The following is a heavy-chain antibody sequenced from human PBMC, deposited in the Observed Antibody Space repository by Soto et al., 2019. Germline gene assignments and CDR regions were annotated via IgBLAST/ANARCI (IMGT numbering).Heavy chain of an antibody. CDR1: GFTFSSYA. D-gene: IGHD3-3*01. J-gene: IGHJ4*01. V-gene: IGHV3-23*01. Sequence: PGGSLSLSCAASGFTFSSYAMSWVRQAPGKGLEWVSAISGSGGSTYYADSVKGRFTISRDNSKNTLYLQMNSLRAEDTAVYYCVKDHPGYDVWTGNHKVYFLYWGQGALETVSS. CDR2: ISGSGGST. CDR3: VKDHPGYDVWTGNHKVYFLY.